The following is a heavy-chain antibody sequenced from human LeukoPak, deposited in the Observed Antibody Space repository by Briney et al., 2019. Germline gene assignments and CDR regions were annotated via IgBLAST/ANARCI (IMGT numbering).Heavy chain of an antibody. Sequence: SQTLSLTCTVSGGSISSGDYYWSWIRQPPGKGLEWIGYIYYSGSTYYNPSLKSRVTISVDTSKNQFSLKLSSVTAADTAVYYCARDHDSSGYYPGAFDIWGQGTMVAVSS. CDR1: GGSISSGDYY. V-gene: IGHV4-30-4*08. D-gene: IGHD3-22*01. CDR3: ARDHDSSGYYPGAFDI. J-gene: IGHJ3*02. CDR2: IYYSGST.